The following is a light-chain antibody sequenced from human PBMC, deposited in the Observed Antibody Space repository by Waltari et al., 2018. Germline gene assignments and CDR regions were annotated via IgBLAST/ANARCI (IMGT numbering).Light chain of an antibody. CDR1: RSVSSY. V-gene: IGKV3-11*01. CDR2: DAS. CDR3: QQRSNWPPIP. Sequence: EVVWTQSRSNVFLTPGEGATPSCRASRSVSSYLASYQQKPGQAPRLLIYDASNRATGIPARFSGSGSGTDFTLTISTLEPEDFAVYYCQQRSNWPPIPFGHGTRLEIK. J-gene: IGKJ5*01.